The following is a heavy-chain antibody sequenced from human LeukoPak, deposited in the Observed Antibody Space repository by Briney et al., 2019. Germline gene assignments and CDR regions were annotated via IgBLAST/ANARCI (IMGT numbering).Heavy chain of an antibody. Sequence: GGSLRLSCAASGFTFSGSAIHWVRQASGKGLEWVGRIRSKANSYSTAYAAWLEGRFTISRDESKNTAYLQMNSLKTEDTAVYYCTRASRDGYNAPYDYWGQGTLVTVSS. D-gene: IGHD5-24*01. J-gene: IGHJ4*02. CDR1: GFTFSGSA. CDR3: TRASRDGYNAPYDY. CDR2: IRSKANSYST. V-gene: IGHV3-73*01.